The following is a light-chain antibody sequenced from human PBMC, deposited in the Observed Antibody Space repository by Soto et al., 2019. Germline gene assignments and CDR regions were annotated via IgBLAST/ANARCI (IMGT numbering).Light chain of an antibody. V-gene: IGKV3-15*01. CDR2: GAS. Sequence: EIVMTQSPATLSVSPGESATLSCRASQSISSELAGYQQKPGQPPRLLIYGASTRATGVPARFTGSGSGSDFTLTISGLQSEDFAVYYCQRGHNWPLTFGQGTRLEI. CDR3: QRGHNWPLT. J-gene: IGKJ2*01. CDR1: QSISSE.